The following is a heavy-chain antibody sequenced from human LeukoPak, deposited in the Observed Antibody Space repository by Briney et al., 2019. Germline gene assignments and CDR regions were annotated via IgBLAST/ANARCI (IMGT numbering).Heavy chain of an antibody. D-gene: IGHD5-12*01. CDR2: ISSSGST. Sequence: SQTLSLTCTVSGDSISSGDYYWSWIRQPAGKGLEWIGRISSSGSTNYNPSLKSRVTISVDTSKNQFSLKLSSVTAADTAVYYCARALRESMVATSGYFDYWGQGTLVTVSS. CDR1: GDSISSGDYY. J-gene: IGHJ4*02. CDR3: ARALRESMVATSGYFDY. V-gene: IGHV4-61*02.